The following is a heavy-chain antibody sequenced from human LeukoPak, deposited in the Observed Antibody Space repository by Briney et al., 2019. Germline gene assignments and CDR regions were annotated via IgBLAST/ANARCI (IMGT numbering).Heavy chain of an antibody. J-gene: IGHJ4*02. V-gene: IGHV3-53*01. CDR3: AREGPRYYFDY. Sequence: PGGSLRLSCAASGFTVSSNYMSWVRQAPGKGLEWVSVIYSGGSTYYADSVKGRFTISRDNSKNTLYLQMNSLRAEDTAVYYCAREGPRYYFDYWGQGTLVTVSP. CDR1: GFTVSSNY. CDR2: IYSGGST.